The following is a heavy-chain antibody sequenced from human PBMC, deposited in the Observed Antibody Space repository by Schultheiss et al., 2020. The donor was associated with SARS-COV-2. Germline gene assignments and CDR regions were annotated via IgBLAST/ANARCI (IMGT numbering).Heavy chain of an antibody. V-gene: IGHV4-61*02. D-gene: IGHD7-27*01. CDR1: GGSISSGGYS. Sequence: SETLSLTCAVSGGSISSGGYSWSWIRQPAGKGLEWIGRIYTSGSTNYNPSLKSRVTISVDTSKNQFSLKLSSVTAADTAVYYCARQGNWGDWFDPWGQGTLVTVSS. CDR3: ARQGNWGDWFDP. J-gene: IGHJ5*02. CDR2: IYTSGST.